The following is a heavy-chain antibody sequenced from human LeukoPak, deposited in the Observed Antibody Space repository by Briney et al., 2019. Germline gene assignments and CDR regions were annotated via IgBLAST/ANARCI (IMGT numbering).Heavy chain of an antibody. CDR1: GGSISSGGYY. J-gene: IGHJ5*02. CDR3: ARGFSGSPRDWFDP. D-gene: IGHD1-26*01. Sequence: SQTLSLTCTVSGGSISSGGYYWSWIRQPPGKGLEWSGYIYHSGSTYYNPSLKSRVTISVDRSKNQFSLKLSSVTAADTAVYYCARGFSGSPRDWFDPWGQGTLVTVSS. V-gene: IGHV4-30-2*01. CDR2: IYHSGST.